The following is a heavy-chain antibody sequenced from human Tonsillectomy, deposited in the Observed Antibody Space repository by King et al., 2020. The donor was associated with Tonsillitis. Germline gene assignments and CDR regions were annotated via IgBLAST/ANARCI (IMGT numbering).Heavy chain of an antibody. Sequence: VQLVESGAEVKKPGSSVKVSCKASGGTFSSYVISWVRQAPGQGLEWMGRVIPILGIANHAQQFQGRVTITADKSTSTAYMELSSLRSEDTAVYYCANLAREDNWTDGVCYERHYYYYYGMDVWGQGTTVTVSS. J-gene: IGHJ6*02. V-gene: IGHV1-69*09. CDR1: GGTFSSYV. D-gene: IGHD2-8*01. CDR2: VIPILGIA. CDR3: ANLAREDNWTDGVCYERHYYYYYGMDV.